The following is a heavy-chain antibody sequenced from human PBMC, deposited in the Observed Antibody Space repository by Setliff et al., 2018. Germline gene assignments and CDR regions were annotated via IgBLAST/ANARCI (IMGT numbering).Heavy chain of an antibody. V-gene: IGHV4-39*07. CDR2: IYFGGNT. CDR3: ARDASASDGRNAFDI. CDR1: GGSINSGSYF. D-gene: IGHD1-26*01. J-gene: IGHJ3*02. Sequence: SETLSLTCTVSGGSINSGSYFWAWIRQPPGKGLEWIGNIYFGGNTYFNPSFKSRVTMSIDTSNSQFSLKLSSVTAADTAIYYCARDASASDGRNAFDIWGQGTMVTVSS.